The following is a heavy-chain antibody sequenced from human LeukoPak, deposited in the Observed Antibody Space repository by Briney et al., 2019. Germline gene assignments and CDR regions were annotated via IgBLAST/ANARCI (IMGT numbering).Heavy chain of an antibody. J-gene: IGHJ6*02. Sequence: PGGSLRLSCAASGFTFDDYAMHWVRQAPGKGLEWVSGISWNSGSIGYADSVKGRFTISRDNSKNTLYLQMNSLRAEDTAVYYCAKDLYYDFWSGYWVGMDYYYGMDVWGQGTTVTVSS. CDR1: GFTFDDYA. CDR3: AKDLYYDFWSGYWVGMDYYYGMDV. V-gene: IGHV3-9*01. CDR2: ISWNSGSI. D-gene: IGHD3-3*01.